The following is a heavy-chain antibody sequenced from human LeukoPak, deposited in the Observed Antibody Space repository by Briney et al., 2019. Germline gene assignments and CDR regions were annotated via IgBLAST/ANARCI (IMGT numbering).Heavy chain of an antibody. CDR2: IYPGDSDT. J-gene: IGHJ4*02. Sequence: GESLKISCKGSGYSFTSYWIGWVRQMPGKGLEWMGIIYPGDSDTRYSPSFQGQVTISADKSISTAYQQWSSLKASDTAMYYCARVADPGIAAAGISPSDYWGQGTLVTVSS. CDR3: ARVADPGIAAAGISPSDY. V-gene: IGHV5-51*01. D-gene: IGHD6-13*01. CDR1: GYSFTSYW.